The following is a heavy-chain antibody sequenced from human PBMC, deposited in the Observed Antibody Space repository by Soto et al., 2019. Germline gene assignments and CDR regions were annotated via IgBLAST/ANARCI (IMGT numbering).Heavy chain of an antibody. CDR3: TRGSSYRSCWDFVHGMDV. Sequence: SVKVSSKEWGYTYTGNYMHWGRQAPGQELEWMGWINPNSGGTNYAQKFQGRVTMTRDTSISTGYMEQSRRRSDHKAVYYRTRGSSYRSCWDFVHGMDVWG. J-gene: IGHJ6*02. CDR2: INPNSGGT. V-gene: IGHV1-2*02. D-gene: IGHD6-19*01. CDR1: GYTYTGNY.